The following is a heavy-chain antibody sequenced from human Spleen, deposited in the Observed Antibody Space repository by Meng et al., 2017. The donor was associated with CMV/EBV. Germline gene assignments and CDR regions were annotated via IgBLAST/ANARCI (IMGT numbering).Heavy chain of an antibody. V-gene: IGHV3-30*02. CDR3: ARGYSSLFDP. Sequence: GESLKISCATSGFNFRIYGMHWVRQLPGKGLEWVAFIRYDEKTKYYVDSVKGRFTISRDNSKNTLYLQMNSLRAEDTAVYYCARGYSSLFDPWGQGTLVTVSS. CDR2: IRYDEKTK. J-gene: IGHJ5*02. CDR1: GFNFRIYG. D-gene: IGHD6-19*01.